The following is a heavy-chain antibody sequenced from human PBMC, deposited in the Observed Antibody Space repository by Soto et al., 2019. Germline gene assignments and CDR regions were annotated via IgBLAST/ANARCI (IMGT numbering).Heavy chain of an antibody. CDR1: GGSISSSSYY. Sequence: QLQLQESGPGLVKPSETLSLTCTVSGGSISSSSYYWGLIRQPPGKGLEWIGSIYYSGSTYYNPSLKSRVTISVDTSKNQFSLKLSSVTAADTAVYYCARPMTGYSSGFDYWGQGTLVTVSS. J-gene: IGHJ4*02. D-gene: IGHD6-19*01. CDR2: IYYSGST. V-gene: IGHV4-39*01. CDR3: ARPMTGYSSGFDY.